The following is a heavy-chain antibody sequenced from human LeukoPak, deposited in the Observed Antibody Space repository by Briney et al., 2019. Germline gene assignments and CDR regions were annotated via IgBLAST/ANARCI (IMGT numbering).Heavy chain of an antibody. CDR3: ARDLRSCFDY. CDR2: ISISSRYI. V-gene: IGHV3-21*01. J-gene: IGHJ4*02. Sequence: GGSLRLSCAASGFTFSTYSMNWVRQAPGKGLECVSSISISSRYIYYADSVKGRFTISRDNAKNSLCLQMSSLRAKDAAVYYCARDLRSCFDYWGQGTLVTVSS. CDR1: GFTFSTYS.